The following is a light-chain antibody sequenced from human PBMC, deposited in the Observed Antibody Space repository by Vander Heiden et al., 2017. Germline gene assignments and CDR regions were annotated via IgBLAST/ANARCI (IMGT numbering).Light chain of an antibody. Sequence: EIVLTQSPGTLSLSPGERATLSCRASQTASSNYLAWYQQKPGQAPRLLIYGASASATGIPDRFSGSGSGKDFTLTSRRLEPEDFAVYYWQQDNTSPTFGQGTKVEIK. J-gene: IGKJ1*01. CDR3: QQDNTSPT. CDR2: GAS. V-gene: IGKV3-20*01. CDR1: QTASSNY.